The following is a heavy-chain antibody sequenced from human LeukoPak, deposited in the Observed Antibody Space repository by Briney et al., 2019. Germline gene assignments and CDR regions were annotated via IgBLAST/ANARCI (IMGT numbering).Heavy chain of an antibody. CDR1: GYSISNAYY. V-gene: IGHV4-38-2*02. Sequence: SETLSLTCTVSGYSISNAYYWGWIRQTPEKGLEWIGCIYRSGSTYYNPSLNSRVTISEDTSKNQFSLKLSSVTAADTAVYYCARVIYGSGSYFSPRYFDYWGQGTLVTVSS. D-gene: IGHD3-10*01. CDR2: IYRSGST. CDR3: ARVIYGSGSYFSPRYFDY. J-gene: IGHJ4*02.